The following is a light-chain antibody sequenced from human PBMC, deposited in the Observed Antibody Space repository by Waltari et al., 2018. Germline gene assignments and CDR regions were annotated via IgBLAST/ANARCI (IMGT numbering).Light chain of an antibody. Sequence: EIVLTQSPGTLSLSPGERASISCRASQSVSRSYLAWYQQQPGQAPRLLIYGASSSATGIPDRFSGSGSGTDFTLTISRLEPEDFAVYYCQQYGSSPWMFGQGTNVEIK. V-gene: IGKV3-20*01. CDR1: QSVSRSY. CDR3: QQYGSSPWM. J-gene: IGKJ1*01. CDR2: GAS.